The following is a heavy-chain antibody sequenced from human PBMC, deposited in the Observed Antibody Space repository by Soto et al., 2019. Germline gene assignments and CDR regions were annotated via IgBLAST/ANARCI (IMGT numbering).Heavy chain of an antibody. V-gene: IGHV4-59*01. Sequence: SETLSLTCTVSGGSISSYYWSWIRQPPGKGLEWIGYIYYSGSTNYNPSLKSRVTISVDTSKNQFSLKLSSVTAADTAVYYCARGSYYYYYGMDVWGQGTTVTVSS. CDR2: IYYSGST. J-gene: IGHJ6*02. CDR1: GGSISSYY. CDR3: ARGSYYYYYGMDV.